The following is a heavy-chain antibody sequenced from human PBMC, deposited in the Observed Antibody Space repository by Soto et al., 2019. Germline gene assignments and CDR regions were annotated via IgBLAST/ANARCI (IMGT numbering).Heavy chain of an antibody. J-gene: IGHJ4*02. D-gene: IGHD3-3*01. CDR2: INHSGST. V-gene: IGHV4-34*01. Sequence: QVQLQQWGAGLLKPSETLSLTCAVYGGSFSGYYWSWIRQPPGKGLEWIGEINHSGSTNYNPSLKSRGTISVDTSKNQFSLQLSSVTAADTAVYYCARGWSGYFDYWGQGTLVTVSS. CDR3: ARGWSGYFDY. CDR1: GGSFSGYY.